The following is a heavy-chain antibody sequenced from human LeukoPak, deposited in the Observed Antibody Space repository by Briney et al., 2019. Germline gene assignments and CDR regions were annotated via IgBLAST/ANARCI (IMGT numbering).Heavy chain of an antibody. V-gene: IGHV3-53*01. D-gene: IGHD5-24*01. CDR1: GFTVSSNY. CDR3: ARETRLRWTDY. CDR2: IYSGGST. J-gene: IGHJ4*02. Sequence: PGGSLRLSCAASGFTVSSNYMSWVRQAPGKGLEWVSVIYSGGSTYYADSVKGRFTISRDNSKNTLYLQMNNLRAEDTAVYYCARETRLRWTDYWGQGTLVTVSS.